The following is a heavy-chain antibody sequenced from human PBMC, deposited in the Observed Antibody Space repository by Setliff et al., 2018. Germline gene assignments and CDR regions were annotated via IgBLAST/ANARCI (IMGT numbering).Heavy chain of an antibody. CDR3: ARMSGFQYMDV. D-gene: IGHD3-3*01. CDR1: GDSISSRRSY. J-gene: IGHJ6*03. V-gene: IGHV4-61*09. Sequence: KTSETLSLTCTVSGDSISSRRSYWGWFRQPAGRGPEWIGQIYTSWSTNYNPSLKSRVTISLDTSKNQFSLSLSSVTAADTAVYYCARMSGFQYMDVWGKGTTVTVS. CDR2: IYTSWST.